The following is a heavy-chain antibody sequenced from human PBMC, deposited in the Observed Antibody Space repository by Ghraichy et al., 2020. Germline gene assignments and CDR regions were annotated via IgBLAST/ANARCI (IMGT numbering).Heavy chain of an antibody. J-gene: IGHJ5*02. CDR1: GFIFRSFW. CDR2: IKQDGSEK. Sequence: GGSLRLSCAASGFIFRSFWMSWVRQAPGKGLEWVASIKQDGSEKYYVDSVKGRFTISRDNARSSVFLQMSSLRAEDTAVYYCARDRGLLTIFGVGGAWGQGTLVTVSS. V-gene: IGHV3-7*03. CDR3: ARDRGLLTIFGVGGA. D-gene: IGHD3-3*01.